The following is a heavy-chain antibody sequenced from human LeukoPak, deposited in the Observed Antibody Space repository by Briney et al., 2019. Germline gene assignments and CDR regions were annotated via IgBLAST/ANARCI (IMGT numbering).Heavy chain of an antibody. CDR3: ARESPGYYYYYYMDV. CDR2: IIPIFGTA. J-gene: IGHJ6*03. CDR1: GGTFSSYA. Sequence: SVKVSCKASGGTFSSYAISWVRQAPGQGLEWMGGIIPIFGTANYAQKFQGRVTITAAESTSTAYIELSSLRSEDTAVYYCARESPGYYYYYYMDVWGKGTTVTVPS. V-gene: IGHV1-69*01.